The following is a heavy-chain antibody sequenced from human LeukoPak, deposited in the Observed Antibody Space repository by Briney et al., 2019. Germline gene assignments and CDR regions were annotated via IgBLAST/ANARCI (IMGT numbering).Heavy chain of an antibody. J-gene: IGHJ3*02. CDR2: IWYDGSNK. CDR3: ARDQYYYGSGSYFHAFDI. Sequence: PGGSLRLSRAASGFTFSSYGMHWVRQAPGKGLEWVAVIWYDGSNKYYADSVKGRFTISRDNSKNTLYLQMNSLRAEDTAVYYCARDQYYYGSGSYFHAFDIWGQGTMVTVSS. D-gene: IGHD3-10*01. CDR1: GFTFSSYG. V-gene: IGHV3-33*01.